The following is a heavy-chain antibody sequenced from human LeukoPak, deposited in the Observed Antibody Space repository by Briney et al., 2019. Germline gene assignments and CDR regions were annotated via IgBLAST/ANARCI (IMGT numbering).Heavy chain of an antibody. CDR2: IIPIFGTA. CDR3: ARGVSYYFDY. CDR1: GYTFTGYF. J-gene: IGHJ4*02. V-gene: IGHV1-69*13. Sequence: ASVKVSCKASGYTFTGYFVHWVRQAPGQGLEWMGGIIPIFGTANYAQKFQGRVTITADESTSTAYMELSSLRSEDTAVYYCARGVSYYFDYWGQGTLVTVSS.